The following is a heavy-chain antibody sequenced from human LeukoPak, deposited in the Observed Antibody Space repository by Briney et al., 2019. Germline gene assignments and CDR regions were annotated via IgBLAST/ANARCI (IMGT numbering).Heavy chain of an antibody. D-gene: IGHD3-10*01. CDR3: ARAPWFGELFFDY. J-gene: IGHJ4*02. CDR2: INAGNGNT. V-gene: IGHV1-3*01. Sequence: ASVKVSCKASGYTFTSYAMHWVRQAPGQRLEWMGWINAGNGNTKYSQKFQGRVTITRDTSASTAYMELSSLRSGDTAVYYCARAPWFGELFFDYWGQGTLVTVSS. CDR1: GYTFTSYA.